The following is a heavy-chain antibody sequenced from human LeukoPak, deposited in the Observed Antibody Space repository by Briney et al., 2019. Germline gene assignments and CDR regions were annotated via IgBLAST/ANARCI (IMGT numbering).Heavy chain of an antibody. V-gene: IGHV4-30-2*01. CDR2: IYHSGST. D-gene: IGHD6-13*01. J-gene: IGHJ5*02. Sequence: TSETLSLTCAVSVGSISSGGYSWSWIRQPPGKGLEWIGYIYHSGSTYYNPSLKSRVTISVDRSKNQFSLKLSSVTAADTAVYYCARAVWSSSWGSSWFDPWGQGTLVTVSS. CDR3: ARAVWSSSWGSSWFDP. CDR1: VGSISSGGYS.